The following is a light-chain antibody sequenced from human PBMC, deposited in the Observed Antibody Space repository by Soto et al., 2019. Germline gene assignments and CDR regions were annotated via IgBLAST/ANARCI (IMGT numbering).Light chain of an antibody. CDR2: GAS. V-gene: IGKV3-20*01. J-gene: IGKJ1*01. CDR1: QSVSSTY. CDR3: QQYGSSWT. Sequence: EIVWTQSPGTLSLSPGERATLSCRASQSVSSTYLAWYQQKPGQAPRLLIYGASSRATGIPDRFSGSGSATDFILTLSRLEAEEFAMYYCQQYGSSWTFGQGTKVEIK.